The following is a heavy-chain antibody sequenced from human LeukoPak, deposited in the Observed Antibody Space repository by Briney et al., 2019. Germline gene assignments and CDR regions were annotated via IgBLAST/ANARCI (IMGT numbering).Heavy chain of an antibody. J-gene: IGHJ2*01. CDR1: GFTFSSYA. V-gene: IGHV3-30*04. CDR2: ISYDGSNK. D-gene: IGHD6-19*01. CDR3: AREFRGAVAGTWYFDL. Sequence: PGGSLRLSCAASGFTFSSYAMHWVRQAPGKGLEWVAVISYDGSNKYYADSVKGRFTISRDNSKNTLYLQMNSLRAEDTAVYYCAREFRGAVAGTWYFDLWGRGTLVTVSS.